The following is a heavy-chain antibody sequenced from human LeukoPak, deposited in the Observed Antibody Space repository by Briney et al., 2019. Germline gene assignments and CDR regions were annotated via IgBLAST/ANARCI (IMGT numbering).Heavy chain of an antibody. V-gene: IGHV3-30*02. CDR3: AKDITMIVVVQSGDVFDI. J-gene: IGHJ3*02. CDR1: GFTFSSYG. D-gene: IGHD3-22*01. Sequence: GGSLRLSCAASGFTFSSYGMHWVRQAPGKGLEWVAFIRYDGSNKYYADSVKGRFTISRDNSKNTLYLQMNSLRAEDTAVYYCAKDITMIVVVQSGDVFDIWGQGTMVTVSS. CDR2: IRYDGSNK.